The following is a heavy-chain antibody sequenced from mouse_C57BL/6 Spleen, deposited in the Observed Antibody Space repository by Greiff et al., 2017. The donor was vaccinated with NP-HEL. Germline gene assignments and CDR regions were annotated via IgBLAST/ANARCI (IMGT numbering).Heavy chain of an antibody. CDR3: ARSRGNLYAIDY. J-gene: IGHJ4*01. CDR1: GYTFTDYY. Sequence: VQLQQSGAELVRPGASVKLSCKASGYTFTDYYINWVKQRPGQGLEWIARIYPGSGNTYYNEKFKGKATLTAEKSSSTAYMQLSSLTSEDSAVYFCARSRGNLYAIDYWGQGTSVTVSS. V-gene: IGHV1-76*01. D-gene: IGHD2-1*01. CDR2: IYPGSGNT.